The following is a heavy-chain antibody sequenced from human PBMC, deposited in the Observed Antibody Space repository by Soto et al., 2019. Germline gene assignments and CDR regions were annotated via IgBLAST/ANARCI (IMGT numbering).Heavy chain of an antibody. Sequence: GGSLRLSCAASGFTFSSYSMNWVRQAPGKGLEWVSSISSSSSYIYYADSVKGRFTISRDNAKNSLYLQMNSLRAEDTAVYYCARDDCSSTSCYRMDVWGQGTTVTVSS. CDR1: GFTFSSYS. V-gene: IGHV3-21*01. D-gene: IGHD2-2*02. CDR2: ISSSSSYI. CDR3: ARDDCSSTSCYRMDV. J-gene: IGHJ6*02.